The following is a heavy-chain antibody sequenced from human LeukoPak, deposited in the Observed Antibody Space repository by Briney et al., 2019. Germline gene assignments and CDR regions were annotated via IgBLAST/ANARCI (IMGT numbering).Heavy chain of an antibody. J-gene: IGHJ4*02. CDR2: INPNSGGT. CDR1: GYTYTGYY. CDR3: ARVHSSDFDY. Sequence: ASVKVSCKASGYTYTGYYMHWVRQAPGQGLEWMGWINPNSGGTNYAQKFQGRVTMTRDTSTSTAYMELRSLRSDDTAVYYCARVHSSDFDYWGQGTLVTVSS. D-gene: IGHD3-22*01. V-gene: IGHV1-2*02.